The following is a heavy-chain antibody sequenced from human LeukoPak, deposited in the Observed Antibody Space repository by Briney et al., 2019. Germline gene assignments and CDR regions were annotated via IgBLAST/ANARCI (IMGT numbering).Heavy chain of an antibody. Sequence: ASVKVSCKASGYTFTSFYIHWVRQAPGQGLEWMAIINPSGGTTRYAQKFQGRVTMTRDTSTSTVYMELNSLRSEDTAVYYCARDARPSYDTSGYYFPGDYWGQGTLVTVSS. CDR2: INPSGGTT. J-gene: IGHJ4*02. CDR1: GYTFTSFY. D-gene: IGHD3-22*01. V-gene: IGHV1-46*01. CDR3: ARDARPSYDTSGYYFPGDY.